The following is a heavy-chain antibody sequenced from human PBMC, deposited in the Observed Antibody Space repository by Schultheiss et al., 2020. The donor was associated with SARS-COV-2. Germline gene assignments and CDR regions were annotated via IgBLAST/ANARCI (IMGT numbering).Heavy chain of an antibody. Sequence: GGSLRLSCAASGFTFSSYAMNWVRQAPGKGLEWVAVIWYDGSNKYYADSVKGRFTISRDNAKNSLYLQMNSLRAEDTAVYYCARDSGAGYDFWSGYYTYYYYGMDVWGQGTTVTVSS. CDR3: ARDSGAGYDFWSGYYTYYYYGMDV. V-gene: IGHV3-33*08. CDR2: IWYDGSNK. J-gene: IGHJ6*02. D-gene: IGHD3-3*01. CDR1: GFTFSSYA.